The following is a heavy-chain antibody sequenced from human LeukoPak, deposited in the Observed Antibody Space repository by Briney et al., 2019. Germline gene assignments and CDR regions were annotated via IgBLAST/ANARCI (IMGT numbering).Heavy chain of an antibody. CDR3: ARDHSYRTDY. CDR2: INQDASKK. Sequence: GGSLRLSCAASGYSFSNEWMCWVRRAPGKGLEWVANINQDASKKYYVDSVKGRFTISRDNAKNSLYLQMSSLRAEDTAVYYCARDHSYRTDYWGQGTLVTVSS. J-gene: IGHJ4*02. V-gene: IGHV3-7*01. D-gene: IGHD5-18*01. CDR1: GYSFSNEW.